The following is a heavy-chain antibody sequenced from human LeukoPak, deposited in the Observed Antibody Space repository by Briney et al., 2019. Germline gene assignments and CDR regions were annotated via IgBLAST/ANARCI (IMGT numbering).Heavy chain of an antibody. CDR1: GFTFSSYG. Sequence: GGSLRLSCAASGFTFSSYGMHWVRQAPGKGLEWVALIWYDGSNKYYTDSVKGRLTISRDNSKNTLYLQMNSLRAEDTAVYYCVKDLDCSSTSCPPTFDYWGQGTLVTVSS. CDR3: VKDLDCSSTSCPPTFDY. D-gene: IGHD2-2*01. CDR2: IWYDGSNK. V-gene: IGHV3-33*06. J-gene: IGHJ4*02.